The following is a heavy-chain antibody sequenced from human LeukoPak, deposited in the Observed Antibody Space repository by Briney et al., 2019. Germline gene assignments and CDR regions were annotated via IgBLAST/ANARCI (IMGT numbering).Heavy chain of an antibody. J-gene: IGHJ4*02. CDR2: ISGSGGRT. D-gene: IGHD6-13*01. CDR1: GFTFNNYA. V-gene: IGHV3-23*01. CDR3: AKDKYSSTSIDW. Sequence: GGSLRLSCAASGFTFNNYAMTWVRQAPAKGLEWVSGISGSGGRTYYADSVKGRFIISRDNSKNTLYLQMNSLRPEDTAVYYCAKDKYSSTSIDWWGPGTLDTVSS.